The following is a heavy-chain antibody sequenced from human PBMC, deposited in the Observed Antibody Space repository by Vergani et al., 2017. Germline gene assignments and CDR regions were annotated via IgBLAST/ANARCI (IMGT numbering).Heavy chain of an antibody. Sequence: QVQLQESGPGLVKPSQTLSLTCTVSGASMSSVGYYWSWIRQPAGKGLEWIGRIYTSGSTNYNPSLKSRVTMSVDTSKNQFSLKLSSVTAADTAVYYCASGLARSWSAELGYWGQGTLVTVSS. CDR2: IYTSGST. CDR3: ASGLARSWSAELGY. D-gene: IGHD6-13*01. J-gene: IGHJ4*02. V-gene: IGHV4-61*02. CDR1: GASMSSVGYY.